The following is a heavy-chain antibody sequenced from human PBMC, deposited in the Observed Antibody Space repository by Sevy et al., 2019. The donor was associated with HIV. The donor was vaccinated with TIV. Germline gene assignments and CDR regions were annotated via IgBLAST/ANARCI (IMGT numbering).Heavy chain of an antibody. J-gene: IGHJ4*02. CDR2: ISAYNGNT. V-gene: IGHV1-18*01. D-gene: IGHD3-22*01. Sequence: ASVKVSCKASGYTFTSYGISWVRQAPGQGLEWMGWISAYNGNTNYAQKLKGRVTMTTDTSTSKAYMEQRSLRSDDTAVYYCARVPDYYDSSGYYYYVYYFDYWGQGTLVTVSS. CDR1: GYTFTSYG. CDR3: ARVPDYYDSSGYYYYVYYFDY.